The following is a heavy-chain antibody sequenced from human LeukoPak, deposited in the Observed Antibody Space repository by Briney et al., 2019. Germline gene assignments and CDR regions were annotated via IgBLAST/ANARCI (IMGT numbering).Heavy chain of an antibody. D-gene: IGHD1-26*01. Sequence: PSETLSLTCVVYGGSFSDNYWSWIRQPPGKGLEWIGEINNSGSTNYNPSLKSRVTISVDTSKNQFSLKVSSVTAADTAVYYCARGYNRGSYYNYWGQGTLVTVSS. CDR2: INNSGST. CDR1: GGSFSDNY. V-gene: IGHV4-34*01. J-gene: IGHJ4*02. CDR3: ARGYNRGSYYNY.